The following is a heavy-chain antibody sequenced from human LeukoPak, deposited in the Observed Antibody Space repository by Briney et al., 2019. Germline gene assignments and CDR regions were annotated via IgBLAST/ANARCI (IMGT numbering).Heavy chain of an antibody. V-gene: IGHV3-21*01. CDR1: GFTFSSYS. D-gene: IGHD3-3*01. CDR3: ARAENYDFWSGGPGDYFDY. J-gene: IGHJ4*02. CDR2: ISSSSSYI. Sequence: GGSLRLSCAASGFTFSSYSMNWVRQAPGKGLEWVSSISSSSSYIYYADSVKGRFTISRDNAKNSLYLQMNSLRAEDTAVYYCARAENYDFWSGGPGDYFDYWGQGTLVTVSS.